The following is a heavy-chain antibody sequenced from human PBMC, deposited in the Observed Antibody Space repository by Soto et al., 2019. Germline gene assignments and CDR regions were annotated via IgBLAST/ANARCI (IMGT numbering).Heavy chain of an antibody. CDR2: ISYDGSNK. D-gene: IGHD3-22*01. V-gene: IGHV3-30-3*01. CDR3: ARDFYYYDSSGYYRESNWFDP. J-gene: IGHJ5*02. CDR1: GFTFSRYA. Sequence: QVQLVESGGGVVQPGRSLRLSCAASGFTFSRYAMHWVRQAPGKGLEWVAVISYDGSNKYYADSVKGRFTISRDNSKNTLYLQMNSLRAEDTAVYYCARDFYYYDSSGYYRESNWFDPWGQGTLVTVSS.